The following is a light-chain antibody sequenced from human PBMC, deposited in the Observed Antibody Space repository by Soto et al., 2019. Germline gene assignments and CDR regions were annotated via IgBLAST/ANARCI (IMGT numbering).Light chain of an antibody. CDR1: QSVGRH. Sequence: EIVLTQSTATLSLSPGERATLSCRASQSVGRHLAWYQQKPGQAPRLLIYDASNRATVVPARFSGSGSGTDFTLSISSLEPEDFAVYYCQQRNNWPPATCGGGTKVEIK. CDR2: DAS. CDR3: QQRNNWPPAT. J-gene: IGKJ4*01. V-gene: IGKV3-11*01.